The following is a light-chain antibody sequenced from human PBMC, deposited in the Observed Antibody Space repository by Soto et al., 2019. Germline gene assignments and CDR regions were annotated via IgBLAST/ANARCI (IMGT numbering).Light chain of an antibody. J-gene: IGLJ2*01. CDR2: DVT. V-gene: IGLV2-14*01. Sequence: QSVLTQPASVSGSPGQSITISCTGTISDVGAYNYVSWYQQNPGKAPKLMIYDVTNRPSGVSNRFSGSKSGNTASLTISRLQAEDEGDYYCSSYTSFSTRGIFGGGTTLTVL. CDR1: ISDVGAYNY. CDR3: SSYTSFSTRGI.